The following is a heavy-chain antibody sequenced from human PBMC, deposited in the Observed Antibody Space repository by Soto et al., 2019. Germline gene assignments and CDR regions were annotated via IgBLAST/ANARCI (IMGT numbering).Heavy chain of an antibody. CDR2: ITSVGDST. CDR1: GFTFSSSA. J-gene: IGHJ4*02. CDR3: AKQGPGY. V-gene: IGHV3-23*01. Sequence: GGSLRLSCAASGFTFSSSAMTWVRQAPGEGLEWVSSITSVGDSTFYADSVKGRFTITRDNSKNTLYLQMNSLRAEDTAVYYCAKQGPGYWGQGTLVTVSS.